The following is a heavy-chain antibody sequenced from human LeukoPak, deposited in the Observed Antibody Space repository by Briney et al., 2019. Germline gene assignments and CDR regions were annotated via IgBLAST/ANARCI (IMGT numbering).Heavy chain of an antibody. CDR2: ISGSGGST. CDR3: ARVSSPGGGTVTTHFDY. V-gene: IGHV3-23*01. CDR1: GFTFSSYA. D-gene: IGHD4-17*01. J-gene: IGHJ4*02. Sequence: GGSLRLSCAASGFTFSSYAMSWVRQAPGKGLEWVSAISGSGGSTYYADSVKGRFTISRDNSKNTLYLQMNSLRAEDTAVYYCARVSSPGGGTVTTHFDYWGQGTLVTVSS.